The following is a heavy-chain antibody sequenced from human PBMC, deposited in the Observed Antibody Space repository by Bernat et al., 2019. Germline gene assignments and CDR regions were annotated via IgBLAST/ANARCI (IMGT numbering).Heavy chain of an antibody. CDR1: GLTFSNYA. CDR2: ISGSGETT. J-gene: IGHJ6*02. V-gene: IGHV3-23*01. CDR3: ASAKYYSGSGSYYTNSPYYGMDV. Sequence: EVQLLESGGGSVQPGGSLRLPCAASGLTFSNYAMSWVRQAPGKGLEWVSAISGSGETTYYADSVKGRFTISRDNSKNTLYLQMNSLRAEDTAVYYCASAKYYSGSGSYYTNSPYYGMDVWGQGTTVTVSS. D-gene: IGHD3-10*01.